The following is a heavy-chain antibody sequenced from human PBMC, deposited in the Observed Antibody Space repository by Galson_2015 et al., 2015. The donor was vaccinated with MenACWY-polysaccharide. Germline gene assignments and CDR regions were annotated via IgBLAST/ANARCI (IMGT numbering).Heavy chain of an antibody. D-gene: IGHD6-19*01. V-gene: IGHV3-7*01. J-gene: IGHJ4*02. CDR3: AGGLGWSSDY. CDR1: GLTFSDYF. CDR2: IERDGSEK. Sequence: SLRLSCAASGLTFSDYFMTWVRQAPGKGLEWVANIERDGSEKNYVDSVKARFTISRDNAKNSLYLQVDNLRAEDTAVYYCAGGLGWSSDYWGPGTLVTVSS.